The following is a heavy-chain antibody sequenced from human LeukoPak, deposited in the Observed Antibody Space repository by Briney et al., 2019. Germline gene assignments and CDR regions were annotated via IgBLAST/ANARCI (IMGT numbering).Heavy chain of an antibody. J-gene: IGHJ6*02. V-gene: IGHV1-58*02. Sequence: GASVKVSCKASGFTFTSSAMQWVRQARGQRLEWIGWIVVGSGNTNYAQKFQERVTITRDMSTSTAYMELSSLRSEDTAVYYCAADYYDSSGYFFLWGHNHYYYGMDVWGQGTTVTVSS. CDR3: AADYYDSSGYFFLWGHNHYYYGMDV. D-gene: IGHD3-22*01. CDR2: IVVGSGNT. CDR1: GFTFTSSA.